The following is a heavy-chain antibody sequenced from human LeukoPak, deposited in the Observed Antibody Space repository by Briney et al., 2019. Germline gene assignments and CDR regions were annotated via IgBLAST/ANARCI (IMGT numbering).Heavy chain of an antibody. CDR1: GFTFSSYA. J-gene: IGHJ4*02. D-gene: IGHD5-24*01. Sequence: GGSLRLTCAASGFTFSSYAMSWVRQAPGKGLEWVSAISGSGGSTYYADSVKGRFTISRDNSKNTLYLQMNSLRAEDTAVYYCAKDQGRDGYNCIDYWGQGTLVTVSS. CDR2: ISGSGGST. CDR3: AKDQGRDGYNCIDY. V-gene: IGHV3-23*01.